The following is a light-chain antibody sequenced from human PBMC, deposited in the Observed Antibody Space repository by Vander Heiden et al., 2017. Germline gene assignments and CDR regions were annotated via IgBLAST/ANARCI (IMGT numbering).Light chain of an antibody. CDR3: QQYYSYPRT. V-gene: IGKV1-8*01. J-gene: IGKJ1*01. CDR2: AAS. Sequence: AIRMTQSPPSFSASTRDRLTIPSPASPGISSYLAWYQQKPGKAPKLLIYAASTLQGGVPSRFSGSGSGTDFTLTISCLQPEDFTTYYCQQYYSYPRTFGQGTKVEIK. CDR1: PGISSY.